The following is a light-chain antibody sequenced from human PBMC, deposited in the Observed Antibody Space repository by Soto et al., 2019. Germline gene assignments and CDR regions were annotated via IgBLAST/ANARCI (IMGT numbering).Light chain of an antibody. J-gene: IGKJ2*01. V-gene: IGKV1-27*01. Sequence: DIQMTQSPSSLSASVGDRVTITCRARQGIRDYLAWYQQKPGKVPKLLIYAASTLQSGVPSRFSGSGSGTDFTLTITNLQPEDVATYYCQKYNRAPYTFGQGTKLEIK. CDR3: QKYNRAPYT. CDR2: AAS. CDR1: QGIRDY.